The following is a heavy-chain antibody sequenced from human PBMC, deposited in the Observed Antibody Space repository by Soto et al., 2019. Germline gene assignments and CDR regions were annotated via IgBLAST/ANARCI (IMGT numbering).Heavy chain of an antibody. CDR1: GYSFTSYW. CDR3: ARVELYYYDSSGYYYYYYGMDV. J-gene: IGHJ6*02. CDR2: IDPSDSYT. V-gene: IGHV5-10-1*01. D-gene: IGHD3-22*01. Sequence: PGESLKISCTGSGYSFTSYWISWVRQMPGKGLEWMGRIDPSDSYTNYSPSFQGHVTISADKSISTAYLQWSSLKASDTAMYYCARVELYYYDSSGYYYYYYGMDVWGQGTTVTVSS.